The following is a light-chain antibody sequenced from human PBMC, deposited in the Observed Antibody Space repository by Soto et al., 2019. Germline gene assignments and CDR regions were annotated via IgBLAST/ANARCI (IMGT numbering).Light chain of an antibody. V-gene: IGKV3-20*01. Sequence: EIVLTQSPGTLSLSPGERATLSCRASQSVSNNYLAWYQQKPGQAPRLLIYGASNRATGIPARFSGSGSGTDFTLTISSLQPDDFATYYCQQYNSYSPWTFGQGTKVDIK. J-gene: IGKJ1*01. CDR2: GAS. CDR3: QQYNSYSPWT. CDR1: QSVSNNY.